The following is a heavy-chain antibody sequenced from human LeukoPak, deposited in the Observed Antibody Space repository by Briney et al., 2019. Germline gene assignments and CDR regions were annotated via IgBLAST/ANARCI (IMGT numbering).Heavy chain of an antibody. Sequence: PGGSLRLSCTASGFTYNHYGMHWVRQAPGKGLEWVAVIWSDGTEKYYADAVKGRFTVSRDDSSNTLYLQMNSLRGEDTAVYYCARDAQRGFGYSNSPEYWGQGTLVTVSS. CDR2: IWSDGTEK. D-gene: IGHD4-11*01. J-gene: IGHJ4*02. V-gene: IGHV3-33*08. CDR3: ARDAQRGFGYSNSPEY. CDR1: GFTYNHYG.